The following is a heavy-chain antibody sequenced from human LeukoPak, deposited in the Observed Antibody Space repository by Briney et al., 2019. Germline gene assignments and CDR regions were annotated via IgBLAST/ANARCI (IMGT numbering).Heavy chain of an antibody. D-gene: IGHD3-22*01. CDR2: ISSSSSYI. Sequence: KAGGSLRLSCAASGFTVSSNYMSWVRQAPGKGLEWVSSISSSSSYIYYADSVKGRFTISRDNAKNSLYLQMNSLRAEDTAVYYCAREDYYDSSGSDYWGQGTLVTVSS. CDR1: GFTVSSNY. J-gene: IGHJ4*02. V-gene: IGHV3-21*01. CDR3: AREDYYDSSGSDY.